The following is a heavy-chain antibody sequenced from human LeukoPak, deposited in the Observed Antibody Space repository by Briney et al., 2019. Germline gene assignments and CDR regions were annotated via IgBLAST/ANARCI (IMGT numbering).Heavy chain of an antibody. CDR2: INSDGRTT. J-gene: IGHJ4*02. CDR3: ARSAAPLRGGAKCDY. Sequence: GGSLRLSCTASGFTFSDHWIHWVRQAPGKGLVWVSRINSDGRTTTYADSVKGRFTISRDNSKNTLYLQMNSLRVEDTAVYYCARSAAPLRGGAKCDYWGQGTLVTVSS. V-gene: IGHV3-74*01. D-gene: IGHD4/OR15-4a*01. CDR1: GFTFSDHW.